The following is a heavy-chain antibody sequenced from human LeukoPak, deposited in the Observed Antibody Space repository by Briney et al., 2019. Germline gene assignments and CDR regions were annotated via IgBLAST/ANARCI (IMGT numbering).Heavy chain of an antibody. Sequence: ASVKVSCKASGYTFTGYYMHWVRQAPGQGLEWMGWINPNSGGTNYAQKFQGRVTMTRDTSISTAYMELSRLRSDDTAVYYCARGRDYISSWYRNNWFDPWGQGTLVTVSS. D-gene: IGHD6-13*01. V-gene: IGHV1-2*02. CDR3: ARGRDYISSWYRNNWFDP. CDR1: GYTFTGYY. J-gene: IGHJ5*02. CDR2: INPNSGGT.